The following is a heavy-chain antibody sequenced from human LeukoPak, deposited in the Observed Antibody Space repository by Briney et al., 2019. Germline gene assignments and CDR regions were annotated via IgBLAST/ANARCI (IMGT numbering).Heavy chain of an antibody. CDR1: GFTFSSYG. Sequence: GGSLGLSCAASGFTFSSYGMHWVRQAPGKGLEWVAVISYDGSNKYYADSVKGRFTISRDNSKNTLYLQMNSLRAEDTAVYYCAKEREAGSGNIAFDYWGQGTLVTVSS. D-gene: IGHD3-10*01. V-gene: IGHV3-30*18. CDR3: AKEREAGSGNIAFDY. CDR2: ISYDGSNK. J-gene: IGHJ4*02.